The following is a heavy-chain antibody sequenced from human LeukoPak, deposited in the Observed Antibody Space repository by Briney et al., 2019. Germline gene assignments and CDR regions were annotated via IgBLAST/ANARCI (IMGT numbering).Heavy chain of an antibody. CDR1: GFTFSSYA. V-gene: IGHV3-23*01. D-gene: IGHD2-2*02. CDR2: IRGSGHET. Sequence: PGGSLRLSCVASGFTFSSYAMSWVRQAPGKGLEWVSSIRGSGHETFYADSVRGRFTISRDNSWNTLYLQMNSLRAEDTALYYCAKDDEADCTSSSCYKWFDPWGQGTLVTVSS. CDR3: AKDDEADCTSSSCYKWFDP. J-gene: IGHJ5*02.